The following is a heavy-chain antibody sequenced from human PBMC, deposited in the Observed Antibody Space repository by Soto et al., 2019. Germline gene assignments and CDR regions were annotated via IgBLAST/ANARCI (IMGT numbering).Heavy chain of an antibody. CDR2: IGSSGGGI. CDR3: ARDGTLRDGEVYFDY. Sequence: EVQLVESGGGLVQPGGSLRLSCEVSGFTFSSYQMTWVRQAPGRGLEWVSCIGSSGGGIHYADSVKGRFTISRDNAKNSLYLEMNSLRAEDTAVYYCARDGTLRDGEVYFDYWGHGTLVTVSS. J-gene: IGHJ4*01. V-gene: IGHV3-48*03. CDR1: GFTFSSYQ. D-gene: IGHD3-10*01.